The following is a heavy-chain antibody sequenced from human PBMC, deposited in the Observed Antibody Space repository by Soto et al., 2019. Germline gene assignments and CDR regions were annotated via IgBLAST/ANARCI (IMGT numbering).Heavy chain of an antibody. CDR1: GFTFNNYA. D-gene: IGHD5-18*01. Sequence: VGSLRLSCAASGFTFNNYAMTWVRQAPGKGLEWVSEINGSGGSTYYADSVKGRFTISRDNFNNTLYLQMNSLRAEDTAVYYCAKDLFFGNTYGYFDHWGQGTLVTVSS. J-gene: IGHJ4*02. CDR2: INGSGGST. CDR3: AKDLFFGNTYGYFDH. V-gene: IGHV3-23*01.